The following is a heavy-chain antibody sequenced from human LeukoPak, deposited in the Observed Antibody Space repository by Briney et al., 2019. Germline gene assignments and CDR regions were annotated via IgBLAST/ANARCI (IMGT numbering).Heavy chain of an antibody. Sequence: PGGSLRLSCAASGFTFTSYWMHWVRQVPGKGLVWVSRIHSDGTSTNYADSVKGRFTISRDNAKNTLYLQMNSLRVEDTAVYYCARGAQWPYWGQGTLVTVSS. V-gene: IGHV3-74*01. J-gene: IGHJ4*02. D-gene: IGHD6-19*01. CDR3: ARGAQWPY. CDR2: IHSDGTST. CDR1: GFTFTSYW.